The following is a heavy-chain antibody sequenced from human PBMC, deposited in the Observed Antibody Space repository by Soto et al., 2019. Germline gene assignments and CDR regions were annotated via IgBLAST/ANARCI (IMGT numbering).Heavy chain of an antibody. Sequence: GESLKISCKGSGYSFTSYWIGWVHQMPGKGLEWMGIIYPGDSDTRYSPSFQGQVTISADKSISTAYLQWSSLKASDTAMYYCARREYVDTAMVYYYYGMDVWGQGTTVTVSS. CDR2: IYPGDSDT. J-gene: IGHJ6*02. CDR1: GYSFTSYW. V-gene: IGHV5-51*07. CDR3: ARREYVDTAMVYYYYGMDV. D-gene: IGHD5-18*01.